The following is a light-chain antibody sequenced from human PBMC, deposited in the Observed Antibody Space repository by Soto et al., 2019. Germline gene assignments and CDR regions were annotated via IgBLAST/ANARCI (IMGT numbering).Light chain of an antibody. J-gene: IGKJ5*01. CDR2: WAS. CDR1: QSILYSSNNKNY. Sequence: DIVMTQSPDSLAVSLGERATINCKSSQSILYSSNNKNYLAWYQQKPGQPPKLLIYWASTRESGVPDRFSGSGSWTDFTLTISSLQTEDVAVYYCQQYYSTFITFGQGTRLEI. CDR3: QQYYSTFIT. V-gene: IGKV4-1*01.